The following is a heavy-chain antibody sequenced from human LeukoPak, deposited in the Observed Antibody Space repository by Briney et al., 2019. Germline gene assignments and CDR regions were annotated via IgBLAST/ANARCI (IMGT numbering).Heavy chain of an antibody. CDR3: ARGYCSSTSCYTFSYYFDY. Sequence: ASVKVSCKAPGYTFTSYGISWVRQAPGQGLEWMGWISAYNGNTNYAQKLQGRVTMTTDTSTSTAYMELRSLRSDDTAVYYCARGYCSSTSCYTFSYYFDYWGQGTLVTVSS. CDR2: ISAYNGNT. CDR1: GYTFTSYG. J-gene: IGHJ4*02. V-gene: IGHV1-18*01. D-gene: IGHD2-2*02.